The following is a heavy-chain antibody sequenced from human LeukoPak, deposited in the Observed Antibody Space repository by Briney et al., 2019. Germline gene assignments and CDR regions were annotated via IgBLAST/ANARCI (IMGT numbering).Heavy chain of an antibody. D-gene: IGHD3-10*01. CDR3: ATLVGRGVISDVFDI. V-gene: IGHV1-24*01. J-gene: IGHJ3*02. CDR2: FDPEDGET. CDR1: GYTLTELS. Sequence: ASVKVSCKVSGYTLTELSMHWMRQAPGKGLEWMGGFDPEDGETIYAQKFQGRVTMTEDTSTDTAYMELSSLRSEDTAVYYCATLVGRGVISDVFDIWGQGTMVTVSS.